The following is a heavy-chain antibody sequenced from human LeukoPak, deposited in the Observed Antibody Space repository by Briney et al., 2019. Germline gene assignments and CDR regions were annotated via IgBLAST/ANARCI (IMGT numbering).Heavy chain of an antibody. J-gene: IGHJ4*02. CDR1: GGTFSSYA. CDR3: ARDAIDSYGYEYFDY. CDR2: IIPILGIA. D-gene: IGHD5-18*01. Sequence: ASVKVSCKASGGTFSSYAISWVRQAPGQGLEWMGRIIPILGIANYAQKFQGRVTITADKSTSTAYMELSSLRSEDTAVYYCARDAIDSYGYEYFDYWGQGTLVTVSS. V-gene: IGHV1-69*04.